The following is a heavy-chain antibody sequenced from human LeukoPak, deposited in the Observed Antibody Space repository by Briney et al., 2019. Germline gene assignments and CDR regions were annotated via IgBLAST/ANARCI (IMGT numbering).Heavy chain of an antibody. V-gene: IGHV4-39*01. Sequence: WETLSLTCIVSGGSISSSSYYWAWIRQSPGKGLEWIGSGCGGGRTYYNPSLKSRVTISVDTSKNQFSLKMTSVTAADTAVYYCVRQTYSSGWNSWGQGTPVTVSS. CDR3: VRQTYSSGWNS. CDR2: GCGGGRT. D-gene: IGHD6-19*01. CDR1: GGSISSSSYY. J-gene: IGHJ4*02.